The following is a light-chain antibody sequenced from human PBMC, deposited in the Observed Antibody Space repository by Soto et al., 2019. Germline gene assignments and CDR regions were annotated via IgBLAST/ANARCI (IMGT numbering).Light chain of an antibody. Sequence: EIVLTQSPGTLSLSPGERATLLCRASQSVSSSYLAWYQQKRGQASRLRIDGASSRASGIPVRFSGSGSGTDLTLTISRLEPEDFAVYYCQQYGSSRVTFGQGTKLEIK. J-gene: IGKJ2*01. V-gene: IGKV3-20*01. CDR3: QQYGSSRVT. CDR1: QSVSSSY. CDR2: GAS.